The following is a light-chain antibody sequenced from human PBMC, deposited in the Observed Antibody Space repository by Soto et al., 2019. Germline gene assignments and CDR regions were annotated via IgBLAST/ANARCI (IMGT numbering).Light chain of an antibody. CDR1: SGDIGGYNY. J-gene: IGLJ1*01. CDR3: SSYTNINTRACV. V-gene: IGLV2-14*01. Sequence: QSALTQPASVSGSPGQSITISCTGTSGDIGGYNYVSWYQQYSGKAPKLIIFEVTNRPSGVSDRFSGSKSGDTASLTISGLQAEDEADYYCSSYTNINTRACVFGTGTKLTVL. CDR2: EVT.